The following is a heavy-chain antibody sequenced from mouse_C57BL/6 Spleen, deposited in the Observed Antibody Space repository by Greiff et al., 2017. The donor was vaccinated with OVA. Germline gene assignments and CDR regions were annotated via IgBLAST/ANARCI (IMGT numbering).Heavy chain of an antibody. J-gene: IGHJ2*01. D-gene: IGHD2-2*01. Sequence: EVQGVESGAELVKPGASVKLSCTASGFNIKDYYMHWVKQRTEQGLEWIGRIDPEDGETKYAPKFQGKATITADTSSNTAYLQLSSLTSEDTAVYYCARIRLRRDYFDYWGQGTTLTVSS. CDR2: IDPEDGET. CDR3: ARIRLRRDYFDY. V-gene: IGHV14-2*01. CDR1: GFNIKDYY.